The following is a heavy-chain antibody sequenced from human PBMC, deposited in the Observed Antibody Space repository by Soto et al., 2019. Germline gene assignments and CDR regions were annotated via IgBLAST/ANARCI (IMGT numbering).Heavy chain of an antibody. J-gene: IGHJ6*02. CDR2: IYYSGST. V-gene: IGHV4-39*01. CDR3: ARRLYYDSSGFEGGGMDV. CDR1: AGSISSSSYY. Sequence: SETLSPTCTVSAGSISSSSYYWGWIRQPPGKGLEWIGSIYYSGSTYYNPSLKSRVTISVDTSKNQFSLKLSSVTAADTAVYYCARRLYYDSSGFEGGGMDVWGQGTTVTVS. D-gene: IGHD3-22*01.